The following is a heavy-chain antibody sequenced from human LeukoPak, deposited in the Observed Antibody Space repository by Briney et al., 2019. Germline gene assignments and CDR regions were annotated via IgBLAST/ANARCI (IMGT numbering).Heavy chain of an antibody. CDR3: ARAIRIAVAGTYYYYGMDV. Sequence: SQTLSLTCTVSGGSISSGGYYWSWIRQPPGKGLEWIGYIYYSGSTNYNPSLKSRVTISVDTSKNQFSLKLSSVTAADTAVYYCARAIRIAVAGTYYYYGMDVWGQGTTVTVSS. CDR2: IYYSGST. CDR1: GGSISSGGYY. V-gene: IGHV4-61*08. D-gene: IGHD6-19*01. J-gene: IGHJ6*02.